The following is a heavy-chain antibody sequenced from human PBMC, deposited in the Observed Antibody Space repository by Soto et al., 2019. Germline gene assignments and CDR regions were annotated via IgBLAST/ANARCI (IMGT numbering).Heavy chain of an antibody. Sequence: QVQLVQSGAEVKKPGASVKVSCKASGYTFTSYYMHWVRQAPGQGLEWMGIINPSGGSTSYAQKFQGRVTMTRDTSTSTVYMELSSLRSDDTAVYYCARVTGGGHYFDYWGQGTLVTVSS. J-gene: IGHJ4*02. V-gene: IGHV1-46*01. D-gene: IGHD7-27*01. CDR3: ARVTGGGHYFDY. CDR1: GYTFTSYY. CDR2: INPSGGST.